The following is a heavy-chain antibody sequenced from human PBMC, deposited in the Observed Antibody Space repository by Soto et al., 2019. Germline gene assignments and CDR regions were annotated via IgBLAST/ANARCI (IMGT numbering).Heavy chain of an antibody. CDR1: GYTFTNYG. J-gene: IGHJ5*02. V-gene: IGHV1-18*04. Sequence: QVQLVRSGAEVKKPGASVKVSCRASGYTFTNYGFTWVRQAPGQGLEWMGWISAYNGNANYGQNFQGRVTMTTDTATSTAHMELRSLRYDDTAIYYCARGSRFDWFDPWGQGTLVTVSS. D-gene: IGHD3-3*01. CDR3: ARGSRFDWFDP. CDR2: ISAYNGNA.